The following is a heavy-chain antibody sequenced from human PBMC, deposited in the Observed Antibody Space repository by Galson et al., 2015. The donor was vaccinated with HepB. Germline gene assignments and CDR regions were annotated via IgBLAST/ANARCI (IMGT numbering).Heavy chain of an antibody. V-gene: IGHV3-11*03. CDR1: GFTFSDYY. D-gene: IGHD3-10*01. CDR3: ARTIRASGPGPNWFDP. J-gene: IGHJ5*02. CDR2: ISSSSSYT. Sequence: SLRLSCAASGFTFSDYYMSWIRQAPGKGLEWVSYISSSSSYTNYADSVKGRFTISRDNAKNSLYLQMNSLRAEDTAVYYCARTIRASGPGPNWFDPWGQGTLVTVSS.